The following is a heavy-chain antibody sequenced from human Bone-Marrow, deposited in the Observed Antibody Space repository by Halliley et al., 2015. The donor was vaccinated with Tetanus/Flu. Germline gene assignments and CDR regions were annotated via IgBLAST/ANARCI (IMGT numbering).Heavy chain of an antibody. V-gene: IGHV3-53*01. CDR2: MYSGGTT. CDR3: ARDLSYSFDSSGQSPAYFDY. D-gene: IGHD3-22*01. Sequence: SLRLSCAASGFTVSSSYMNWVRQAPGKGLEWVSVMYSGGTTYYAESVKGRFTISRDNAKNSLYLQMNSLRAEDTAVYYCARDLSYSFDSSGQSPAYFDYWGQGALVTVSS. CDR1: GFTVSSSY. J-gene: IGHJ4*02.